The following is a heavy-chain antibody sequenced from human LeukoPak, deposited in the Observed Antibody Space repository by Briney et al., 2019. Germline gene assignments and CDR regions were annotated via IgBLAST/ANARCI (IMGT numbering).Heavy chain of an antibody. CDR3: AREPSKYYDFWSGNGYYFDY. CDR1: GYTFTSYG. Sequence: APVKVSCKASGYTFTSYGISWVRQAPGQGLEWMGWISAYNGNTNYAQKLQGRVTMTTDTSTSTAYMELRSLRSDDTAVYYCAREPSKYYDFWSGNGYYFDYWGQGTLVTVSS. D-gene: IGHD3-3*01. V-gene: IGHV1-18*01. CDR2: ISAYNGNT. J-gene: IGHJ4*02.